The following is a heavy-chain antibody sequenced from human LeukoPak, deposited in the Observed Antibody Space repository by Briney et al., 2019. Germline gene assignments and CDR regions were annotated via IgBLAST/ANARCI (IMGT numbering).Heavy chain of an antibody. Sequence: GGSLRLSCAASGFTVSDYWMHWVRQTPGKGLVWVSRINSDGSVNYADSVKGRVTISRDSAKNTLYLHMNSLRVEDTAVYYCARGRGVYGWFDPWGQGTLVTVSS. CDR2: INSDGSV. CDR1: GFTVSDYW. D-gene: IGHD3-10*01. V-gene: IGHV3-74*01. CDR3: ARGRGVYGWFDP. J-gene: IGHJ5*02.